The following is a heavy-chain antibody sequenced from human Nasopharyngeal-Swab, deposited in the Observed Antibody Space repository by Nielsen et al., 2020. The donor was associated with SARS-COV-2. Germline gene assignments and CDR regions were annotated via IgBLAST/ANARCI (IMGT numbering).Heavy chain of an antibody. CDR1: GFTFGDYA. CDR3: ATNPNYYGMDV. Sequence: GGSLRLSCAASGFTFGDYAMHWVRQAPGKGLEWVSGISWNSGSIGYADSVKGRFTISRDNAKNSLYLQMNSLRAEDTALYYCATNPNYYGMDVWGQGTTVTVSS. V-gene: IGHV3-9*01. J-gene: IGHJ6*02. CDR2: ISWNSGSI.